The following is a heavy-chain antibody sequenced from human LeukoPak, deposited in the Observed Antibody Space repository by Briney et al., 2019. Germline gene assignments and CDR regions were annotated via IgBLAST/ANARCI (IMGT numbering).Heavy chain of an antibody. CDR2: ISWNSGSI. CDR3: AKDSGRSEGYFDY. CDR1: GFTFDDYA. V-gene: IGHV3-9*01. J-gene: IGHJ4*02. D-gene: IGHD5-12*01. Sequence: GRSLRLSCAASGFTFDDYAMHWVRQAPGKGLEWVSSISWNSGSIGYADSVKGRFTISRDNAKNSLYLQMNSLRAEDTALYYCAKDSGRSEGYFDYWGQGTLVTVSS.